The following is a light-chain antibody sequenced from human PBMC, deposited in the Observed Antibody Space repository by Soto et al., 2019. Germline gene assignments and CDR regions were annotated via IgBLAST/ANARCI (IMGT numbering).Light chain of an antibody. Sequence: QSVLTQPASVSGSPGQSITISCTGTSSDVGTYNLVSWYQQHPGKAPKLMIYEVRKRPSGVSNRFSGSKSGNTASLTISGLQAEDEADYYCCSYAGSSTYVFGTGTKLTVL. CDR3: CSYAGSSTYV. CDR2: EVR. V-gene: IGLV2-23*02. CDR1: SSDVGTYNL. J-gene: IGLJ1*01.